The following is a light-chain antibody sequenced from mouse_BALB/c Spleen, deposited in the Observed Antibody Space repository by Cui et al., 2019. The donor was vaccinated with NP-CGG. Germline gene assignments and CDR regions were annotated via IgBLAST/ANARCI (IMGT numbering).Light chain of an antibody. J-gene: IGLJ1*01. CDR1: TGAVTTCNY. Sequence: QAVVTQVSALTTSPGETVTLTCRSSTGAVTTCNYANWVQEKPDHLFTGLIGGTNNRAPGVPARFSGSLIGDKAALTITGAQTEDEAIYFCALWYSNHWVFGGGTKLTV. CDR3: ALWYSNHWV. CDR2: GTN. V-gene: IGLV1*01.